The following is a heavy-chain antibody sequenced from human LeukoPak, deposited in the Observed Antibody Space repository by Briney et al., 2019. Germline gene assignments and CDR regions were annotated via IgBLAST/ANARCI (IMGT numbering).Heavy chain of an antibody. V-gene: IGHV1-69*05. J-gene: IGHJ5*02. Sequence: SVKVSCKDSGGTFSSYAISWVRQAPGQGLEWMGRIIPIFGTANYAQKFQGRVTITTDESTSTAYMELSSLRSEDTAVYYCARDYGYNWNYGGGGWFDPWGQGTLVTVSS. CDR3: ARDYGYNWNYGGGGWFDP. D-gene: IGHD1-7*01. CDR1: GGTFSSYA. CDR2: IIPIFGTA.